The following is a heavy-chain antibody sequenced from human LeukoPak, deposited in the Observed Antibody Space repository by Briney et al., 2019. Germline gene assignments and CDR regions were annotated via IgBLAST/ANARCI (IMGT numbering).Heavy chain of an antibody. CDR3: ASWLRGVIGAFDI. D-gene: IGHD3-10*01. Sequence: GGSLRLSCAASGFTFSDHYIDWVRQAPGKGLEWVGRSRDKGNSYTTAYAASVRGRFTISRDDSKNSLYLQMNSLRSDDTAVYYCASWLRGVIGAFDIWGQGTMVTVSS. J-gene: IGHJ3*02. CDR2: SRDKGNSYTT. V-gene: IGHV3-72*01. CDR1: GFTFSDHY.